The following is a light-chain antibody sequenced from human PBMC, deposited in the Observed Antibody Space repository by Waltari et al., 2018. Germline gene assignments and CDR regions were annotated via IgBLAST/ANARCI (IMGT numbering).Light chain of an antibody. CDR2: KNT. CDR1: ALPMRH. Sequence: SSELTQAPSVSVSPGPTARITCSGHALPMRHVYWYHQKSGQAPVLMIYKNTERPSGIAARFFGSTSGTTVTLTTTGVQPEDEAYYYCHSGDHNGHHEVFGGGTHLTVL. CDR3: HSGDHNGHHEV. V-gene: IGLV3-25*03. J-gene: IGLJ3*02.